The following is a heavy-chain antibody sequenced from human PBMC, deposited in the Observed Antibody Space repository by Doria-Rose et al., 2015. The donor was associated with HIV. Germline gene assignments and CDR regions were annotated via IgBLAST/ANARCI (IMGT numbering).Heavy chain of an antibody. CDR3: ARDLSRGWYYFDY. V-gene: IGHV4-39*07. CDR1: GGSISSSSYY. D-gene: IGHD6-19*01. Sequence: GPGLVKPSETPSLICTVSGGSISSSSYYWGWIRQPPGKGLEWIGSVFYSGSTYYNPSLKSRVTISVDTSKNQFSLKLNSVTAADTAVYYCARDLSRGWYYFDYWDQGALVTVSS. J-gene: IGHJ4*02. CDR2: VFYSGST.